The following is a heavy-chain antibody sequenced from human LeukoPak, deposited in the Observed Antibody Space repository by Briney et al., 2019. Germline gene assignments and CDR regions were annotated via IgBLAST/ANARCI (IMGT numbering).Heavy chain of an antibody. V-gene: IGHV3-53*01. CDR3: ARDGHNHYFDS. D-gene: IGHD5-24*01. CDR2: LYGGGGT. Sequence: GASLRLPCAAYGLTLSSNYMSWVRQAPGEGLERVSALYGGGGTFYAGSGRGRVTISRDNAKNMMYLQMNSLRAEDTAVYYCARDGHNHYFDSWGQGTLVTVS. J-gene: IGHJ4*02. CDR1: GLTLSSNY.